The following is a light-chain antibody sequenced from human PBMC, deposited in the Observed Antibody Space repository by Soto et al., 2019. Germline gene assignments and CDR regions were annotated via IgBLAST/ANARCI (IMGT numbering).Light chain of an antibody. Sequence: IVLTQSPGTLSLSPGGRASLSCRASQSVSDNQLAWYQQKTGQAPRLLIHGASSRAAGIPDRFSGSGSGTDFTLTISSLQPEDFATYYCQQTYDTPITFGRGTRLEIK. CDR3: QQTYDTPIT. J-gene: IGKJ5*01. CDR2: GAS. CDR1: QSVSDNQ. V-gene: IGKV3-20*01.